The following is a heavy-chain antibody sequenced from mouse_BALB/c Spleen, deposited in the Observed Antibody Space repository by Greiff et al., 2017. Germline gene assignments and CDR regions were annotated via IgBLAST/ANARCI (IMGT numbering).Heavy chain of an antibody. V-gene: IGHV3-2*02. CDR1: GYSITSDYA. CDR3: ARCAYCDYEDFDV. J-gene: IGHJ1*01. Sequence: DVKLVESGPGLVKPSQSLSLTCTVTGYSITSDYAWNWIRQFPGNKLEWMGYISYSGSTSYNPSLKSRISITRDTSKNQFFLQLNSVTTEDTATYYCARCAYCDYEDFDVWGAGTTVTVSS. CDR2: ISYSGST. D-gene: IGHD2-4*01.